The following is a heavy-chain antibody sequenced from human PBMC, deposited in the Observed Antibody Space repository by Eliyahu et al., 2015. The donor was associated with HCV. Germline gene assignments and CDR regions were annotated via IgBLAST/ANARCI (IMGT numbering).Heavy chain of an antibody. D-gene: IGHD2-2*01. J-gene: IGHJ6*02. V-gene: IGHV1-18*04. CDR1: GYTFTSYG. CDR3: ARGARDIVVVPAAPSYYYGMDV. CDR2: ISAYNGNT. Sequence: QVQLVQSGAEVKKPGASVKVSCKASGYTFTSYGISWVRQAPGQGLEWMGWISAYNGNTNYAQKLQGRVTMTTDTSTSTAYMELRSLRSDDTAVYYCARGARDIVVVPAAPSYYYGMDVWGQGTTVTVSS.